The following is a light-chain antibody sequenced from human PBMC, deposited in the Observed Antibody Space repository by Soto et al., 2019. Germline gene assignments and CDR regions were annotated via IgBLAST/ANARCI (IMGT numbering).Light chain of an antibody. V-gene: IGLV2-14*01. CDR1: SSDVGGYNY. CDR2: DVS. CDR3: SSYTSSSIPYV. J-gene: IGLJ1*01. Sequence: QSALTQPASVSGSPGQWITISCTGTSSDVGGYNYVSWYEQHPGKAPKLMIYDVSNRPSGVSNRFSGSKSGNTASLTISGLQAEDEADYYCSSYTSSSIPYVFGTGTKLTVL.